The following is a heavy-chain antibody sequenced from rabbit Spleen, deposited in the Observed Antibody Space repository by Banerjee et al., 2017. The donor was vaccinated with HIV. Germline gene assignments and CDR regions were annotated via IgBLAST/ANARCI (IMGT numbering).Heavy chain of an antibody. CDR2: IYAIGSGDT. CDR1: GFSFSGSYW. V-gene: IGHV1S45*01. Sequence: QEQLVESRGDLVKPEGSLTLTCTASGFSFSGSYWICWVRQAPGKGLEWIACIYAIGSGDTDYANWATGRFTISKTSSTTVTLQMTSLPAADTATYFCARDLVAVIGWNFDLWGPGTLVTVS. J-gene: IGHJ4*01. CDR3: ARDLVAVIGWNFDL. D-gene: IGHD1-1*01.